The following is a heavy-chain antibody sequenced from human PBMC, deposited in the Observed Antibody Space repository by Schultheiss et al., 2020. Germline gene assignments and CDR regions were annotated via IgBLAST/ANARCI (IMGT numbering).Heavy chain of an antibody. J-gene: IGHJ4*02. V-gene: IGHV1-2*04. CDR1: GYTFTSYY. CDR2: INPNSGGT. Sequence: ASVKVSCKASGYTFTSYYMHWVRQAPGQGLEWMGWINPNSGGTNYAQKFQGWVTMTRDTSISTAYMELSRLRSDDTAVYYCATIAPYSSWDYWGQGTLVTVSS. D-gene: IGHD6-6*01. CDR3: ATIAPYSSWDY.